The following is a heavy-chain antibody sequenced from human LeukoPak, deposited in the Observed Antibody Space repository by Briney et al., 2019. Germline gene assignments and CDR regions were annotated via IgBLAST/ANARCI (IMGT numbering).Heavy chain of an antibody. V-gene: IGHV3-21*01. J-gene: IGHJ3*02. Sequence: GGSLRLSCAASGFTFSSYSMNWVRQAPGKGLEWVSSISSSSSYIYYADSVKGRFTISRDKAKNSLYLQMNSLRAEDTAVYYCARGGSSGWWAFDIWGQGTMVTVSS. D-gene: IGHD6-19*01. CDR3: ARGGSSGWWAFDI. CDR2: ISSSSSYI. CDR1: GFTFSSYS.